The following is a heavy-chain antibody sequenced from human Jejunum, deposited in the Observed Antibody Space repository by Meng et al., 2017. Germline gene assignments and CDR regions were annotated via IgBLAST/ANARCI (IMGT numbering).Heavy chain of an antibody. V-gene: IGHV1-2*06. CDR3: ARELISYAFDY. CDR1: GYTFTDYY. D-gene: IGHD1-26*01. Sequence: QVQLVQPAAEVKEPGASVKVSCKASGYTFTDYYLYWVRQAPGKGLEWMGRINTRTGGTIYTQKFYGRVTMTRDTSISTAYMELSRLRSDDTAVYYCARELISYAFDYWGQGSLVTVSS. J-gene: IGHJ4*02. CDR2: INTRTGGT.